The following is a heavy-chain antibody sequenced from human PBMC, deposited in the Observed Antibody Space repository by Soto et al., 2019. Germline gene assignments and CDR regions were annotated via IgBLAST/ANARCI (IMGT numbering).Heavy chain of an antibody. CDR1: GGSISSYY. CDR3: ARLLRYFGPFDI. Sequence: SETLSLTCTVSGGSISSYYWSWIRQPPGKGLEWIGYIYYSGSTNYNPSLKSRVTISVDTSKNQFSLKLSSVTAADTAVYYCARLLRYFGPFDIWGQGTMVTVSS. J-gene: IGHJ3*02. D-gene: IGHD3-9*01. V-gene: IGHV4-59*01. CDR2: IYYSGST.